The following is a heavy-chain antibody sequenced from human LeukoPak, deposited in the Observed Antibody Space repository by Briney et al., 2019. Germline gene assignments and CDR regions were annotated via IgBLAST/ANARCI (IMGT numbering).Heavy chain of an antibody. D-gene: IGHD3-22*01. CDR3: ARASYSYDINGWVPFDY. Sequence: PSETLSLTCTVSGGSISSSSYYWGWIRQPPGNGLEWIGSIYYSGSTYYNPSLKSRVTISGDTSKNQFSLRLSSVTAADTAVYYCARASYSYDINGWVPFDYWGQGTLVTASS. V-gene: IGHV4-39*07. J-gene: IGHJ4*02. CDR2: IYYSGST. CDR1: GGSISSSSYY.